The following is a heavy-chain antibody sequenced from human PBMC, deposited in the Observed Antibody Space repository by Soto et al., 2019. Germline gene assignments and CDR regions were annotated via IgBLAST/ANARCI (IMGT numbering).Heavy chain of an antibody. CDR3: ARDSAGYCSGSSCHHNFFYYYYYGMDV. D-gene: IGHD2-15*01. CDR1: GFTFSSYA. V-gene: IGHV3-30-3*01. CDR2: ISYDGSNK. Sequence: QVQLVESGGGVVQPGRSLSLSCAASGFTFSSYAMHWVRQAPGKGLEWVAVISYDGSNKYYADSVKGRFTISRDNSKNTLYLQMNSLRAEDTAVYYCARDSAGYCSGSSCHHNFFYYYYYGMDVWGQGTTVTVSS. J-gene: IGHJ6*02.